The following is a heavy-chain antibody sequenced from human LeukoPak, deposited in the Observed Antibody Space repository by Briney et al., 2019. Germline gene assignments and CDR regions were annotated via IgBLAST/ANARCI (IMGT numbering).Heavy chain of an antibody. Sequence: GGSLRLSCAASGFIFSRYAMNWVRQAPGKGLEWVSAISGSGGSTYYADSVKGRFTISRDNSKNTLYLQMNSLRAEDTAVYYCAPRLIGIDYWGQGALVTVSS. CDR1: GFIFSRYA. V-gene: IGHV3-23*01. J-gene: IGHJ4*02. D-gene: IGHD2-21*01. CDR3: APRLIGIDY. CDR2: ISGSGGST.